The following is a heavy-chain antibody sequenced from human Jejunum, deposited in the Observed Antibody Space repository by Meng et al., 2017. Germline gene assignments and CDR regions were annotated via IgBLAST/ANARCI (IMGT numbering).Heavy chain of an antibody. V-gene: IGHV6-1*01. CDR3: ARAISNWDGYGPNWFDT. D-gene: IGHD1-1*01. J-gene: IGHJ5*02. CDR2: TYYWATGWN. Sequence: PGLVSAWHSHSLAWASPGYSVSCIDANLNSNRQSPSGGLEWLGRTYYWATGWNGYAPSVESRITINPDTSKNQLTLQLNSLTPEDTAVYYCARAISNWDGYGPNWFDTWGQGTLVTVSS. CDR1: GYSVSCIDAN.